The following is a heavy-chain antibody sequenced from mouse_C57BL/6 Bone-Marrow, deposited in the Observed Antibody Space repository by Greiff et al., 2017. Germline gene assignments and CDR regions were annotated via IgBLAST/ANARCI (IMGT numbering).Heavy chain of an antibody. D-gene: IGHD2-2*01. CDR1: GYSITSDY. Sequence: EVQLVESGPGLAKPSQTLSITCSVTGYSITSDYWNWIRKFPGNKLEYMGYISYSGSTYYNPSLKSRISITRDTSKNQYYLQLNSVTTDDTATYYGARRRLRPHWYLDVWGTGTTVTVSS. J-gene: IGHJ1*03. CDR3: ARRRLRPHWYLDV. CDR2: ISYSGST. V-gene: IGHV3-8*01.